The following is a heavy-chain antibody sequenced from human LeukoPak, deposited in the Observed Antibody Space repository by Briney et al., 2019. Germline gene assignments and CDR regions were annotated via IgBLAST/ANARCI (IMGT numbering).Heavy chain of an antibody. J-gene: IGHJ4*02. D-gene: IGHD3-22*01. CDR2: TNLNGGTT. CDR1: GFNFHDYG. Sequence: GGSLRLSCAASGFNFHDYGMSWVRQTPGQGLEWISGTNLNGGTTGYADSVKGRFTISRDNSKNSLYLQMSSLRAEDTALYYCVRDYYDSSDYLSRIYYFDYWGQGSLVTVSS. CDR3: VRDYYDSSDYLSRIYYFDY. V-gene: IGHV3-20*04.